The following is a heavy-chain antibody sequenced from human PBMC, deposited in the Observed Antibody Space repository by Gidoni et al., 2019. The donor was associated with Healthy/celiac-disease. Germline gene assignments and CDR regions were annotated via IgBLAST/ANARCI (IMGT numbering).Heavy chain of an antibody. CDR2: IWYDGRNK. CDR1: GFTFSSYG. J-gene: IGHJ4*02. Sequence: QVQLVESGGGVVQPGRSLRLSCAASGFTFSSYGMPWVRQAPGKGLEWVAVIWYDGRNKYYADSVNGRFTISRDNSKNTLYLQMNSLRAEDTAVYYCARGTPYVLRYFDWLLYFDYWGQGTLVTVSS. V-gene: IGHV3-33*01. D-gene: IGHD3-9*01. CDR3: ARGTPYVLRYFDWLLYFDY.